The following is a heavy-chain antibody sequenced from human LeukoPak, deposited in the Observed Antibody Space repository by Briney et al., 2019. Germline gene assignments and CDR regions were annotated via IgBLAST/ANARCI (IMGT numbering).Heavy chain of an antibody. CDR2: IYYSGDT. D-gene: IGHD1-26*01. V-gene: IGHV4-39*01. CDR3: ASRPAAVGATGCFDY. Sequence: SETLSLTCTVSGGSISSSSYYWGWIRQPPGKGLEWLGNIYYSGDTYYNPSLKSRVTISVDTSKNQFSLKLSSVTAADTAVYYCASRPAAVGATGCFDYWGQGTLVTVSS. CDR1: GGSISSSSYY. J-gene: IGHJ4*02.